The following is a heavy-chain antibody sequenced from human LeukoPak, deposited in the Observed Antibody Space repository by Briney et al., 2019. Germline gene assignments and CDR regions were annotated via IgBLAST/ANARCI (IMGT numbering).Heavy chain of an antibody. D-gene: IGHD5-18*01. CDR2: IYTSGST. CDR1: GGSISSGSYY. CDR3: ASSSEQLRRFDY. J-gene: IGHJ4*02. Sequence: SQTLSLTCTVSGGSISSGSYYWSWIRQPAGKGLEWIGRIYTSGSTNYNPSLKSRVTISVDTSKNQFSLKLSSVTAADTAVYYCASSSEQLRRFDYWGQGTLVTVSS. V-gene: IGHV4-61*02.